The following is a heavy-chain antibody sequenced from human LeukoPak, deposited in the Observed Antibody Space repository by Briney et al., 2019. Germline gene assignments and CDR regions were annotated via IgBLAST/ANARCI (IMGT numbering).Heavy chain of an antibody. CDR3: ARGPYYAAGSFDY. J-gene: IGHJ4*02. D-gene: IGHD3-10*01. Sequence: HPGGSLRLSCAASGFSFSSNWMHWVRHAPGKGVVWVSRISIDGGDTVYADSVKGRFTVSRDNAKDTLYLQMNSLRVEDTAVYYCARGPYYAAGSFDYWGQGTLVTVSS. V-gene: IGHV3-74*01. CDR2: ISIDGGDT. CDR1: GFSFSSNW.